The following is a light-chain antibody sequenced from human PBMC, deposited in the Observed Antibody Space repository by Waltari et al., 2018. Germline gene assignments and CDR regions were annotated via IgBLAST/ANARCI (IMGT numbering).Light chain of an antibody. Sequence: EIVLTQSPGTLSLSPGERVTLSCRASQSVSNNWLAWYQQQAGQAPRLLIYGVSSRATGIPDRFSGSGSGTDFTLTISRLEPEDFAVYYCHQYGSSPRTFGQGTKVEVK. CDR2: GVS. CDR1: QSVSNNW. V-gene: IGKV3-20*01. CDR3: HQYGSSPRT. J-gene: IGKJ1*01.